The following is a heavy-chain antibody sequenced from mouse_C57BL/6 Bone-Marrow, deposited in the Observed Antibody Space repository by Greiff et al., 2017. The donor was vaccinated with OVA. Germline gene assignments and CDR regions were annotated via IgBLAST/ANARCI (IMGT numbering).Heavy chain of an antibody. Sequence: EVQVVESGGGLVQPGGSLKLSCAASGFTFSDYYMYWVRQTPEKRLEWVAYISNGGGSTYYPDTVQGRFTISRDNAKNTLYLQMSRLKSEDTAMYYCARHVDGYYFDYWGQGTTLTVSS. CDR3: ARHVDGYYFDY. J-gene: IGHJ2*01. V-gene: IGHV5-12*01. CDR1: GFTFSDYY. CDR2: ISNGGGST. D-gene: IGHD2-3*01.